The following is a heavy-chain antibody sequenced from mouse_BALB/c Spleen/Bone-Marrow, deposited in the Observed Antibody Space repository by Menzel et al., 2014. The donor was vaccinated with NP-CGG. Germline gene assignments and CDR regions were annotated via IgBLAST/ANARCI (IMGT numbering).Heavy chain of an antibody. CDR2: INPSTGYT. J-gene: IGHJ3*01. CDR3: ARRAYGGSYGFAY. CDR1: GYTFTSYW. D-gene: IGHD1-1*01. V-gene: IGHV1-7*01. Sequence: QVQLKESGAELAKPGASVKMSCKASGYTFTSYWMHWVKQRPGQGLGWIGYINPSTGYTEYNQKFKDKATLTADKSSSTAYMQLSSLTSEDSAVYYCARRAYGGSYGFAYWGQGTLVTVSA.